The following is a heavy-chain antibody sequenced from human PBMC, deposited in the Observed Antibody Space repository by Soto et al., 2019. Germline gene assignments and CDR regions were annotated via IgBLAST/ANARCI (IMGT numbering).Heavy chain of an antibody. D-gene: IGHD6-13*01. J-gene: IGHJ4*02. CDR1: GYTFTTYG. CDR2: ISGANGHT. Sequence: QVQVVQSGAEVKKPGASVKVSCKTSGYTFTTYGIGWVRQAPGQGLEWMGWISGANGHTNYAQNVQGRVTVTTDTSTSTVYMGLRSLRSDDTAVYYCARELAGAGGGYDYWGQGTLVTVSS. CDR3: ARELAGAGGGYDY. V-gene: IGHV1-18*01.